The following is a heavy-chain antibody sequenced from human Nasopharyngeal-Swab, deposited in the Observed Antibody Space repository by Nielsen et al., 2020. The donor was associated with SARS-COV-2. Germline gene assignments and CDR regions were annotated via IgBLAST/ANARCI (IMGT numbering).Heavy chain of an antibody. CDR2: IWYDGSNK. CDR1: GFTFSSYG. CDR3: ARDFPFGGDVVY. V-gene: IGHV3-33*01. J-gene: IGHJ4*02. D-gene: IGHD3-10*01. Sequence: GESLKISCAASGFTFSSYGMHWVHQAPGKGLEWVAVIWYDGSNKYYADSVKGRFTISRDNSKNTLYLQMNSLRAEDTAVYYCARDFPFGGDVVYWGQGTLVTVSS.